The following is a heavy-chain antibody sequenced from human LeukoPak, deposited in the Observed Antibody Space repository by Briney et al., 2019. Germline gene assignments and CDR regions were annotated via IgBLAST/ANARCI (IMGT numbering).Heavy chain of an antibody. D-gene: IGHD3-3*01. CDR3: ARDRAWNYFDY. V-gene: IGHV3-33*01. J-gene: IGHJ4*02. Sequence: GGSLRLSCAASGFTFSSYGMHWVRQAPGKGLEWVAVIWYDGSRKYYAHSVEGRFTISRDNSKNTLYLQMDSLRAEDTAVYYCARDRAWNYFDYWGQGTLVTVSS. CDR1: GFTFSSYG. CDR2: IWYDGSRK.